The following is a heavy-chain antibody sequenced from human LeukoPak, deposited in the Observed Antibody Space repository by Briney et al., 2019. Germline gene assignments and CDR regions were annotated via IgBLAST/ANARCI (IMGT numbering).Heavy chain of an antibody. D-gene: IGHD4/OR15-4a*01. J-gene: IGHJ5*02. CDR2: TSGGSEFI. V-gene: IGHV3-23*01. CDR1: GFTLSHSA. Sequence: GGSLRLSCAASGFTLSHSAMSWVRQAPGKGLEWVASTSGGSEFIYYADSVKGRFTISRDNSKNMLYLELNSLRAEDTALYYCAKAGPHRYGDWFDPWGQGTLVTVSS. CDR3: AKAGPHRYGDWFDP.